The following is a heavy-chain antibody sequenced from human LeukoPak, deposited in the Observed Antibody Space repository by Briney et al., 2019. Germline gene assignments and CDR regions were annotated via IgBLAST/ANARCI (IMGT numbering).Heavy chain of an antibody. Sequence: PSETLSLTCTVSGGSISSGGYCWGWIRQPPGKGLEWIGYIYHSGSTYYNPSLKSRVTISVDRSKNQFSLKLSSVTAADTAVDYCDSAYGSGSYRRHYYYGMDVWGQGTTVTVSS. V-gene: IGHV4-30-2*01. CDR2: IYHSGST. D-gene: IGHD3-10*01. J-gene: IGHJ6*02. CDR3: DSAYGSGSYRRHYYYGMDV. CDR1: GGSISSGGYC.